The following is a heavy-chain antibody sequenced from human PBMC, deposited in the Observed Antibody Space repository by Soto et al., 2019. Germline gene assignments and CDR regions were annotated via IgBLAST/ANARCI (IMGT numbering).Heavy chain of an antibody. V-gene: IGHV3-48*03. D-gene: IGHD3-22*01. CDR1: GGSISSYY. Sequence: LSLTCTVSGGSISSYYWSWVRQAPGKGLEWVSYISSSGSTIYYADSVKGRFTISRDNAKNSLYLQMNSLRAEDTAVYYCARDTPPRYYDSSGTNYYYGMDVWGQGTTVTVSS. CDR2: ISSSGSTI. CDR3: ARDTPPRYYDSSGTNYYYGMDV. J-gene: IGHJ6*02.